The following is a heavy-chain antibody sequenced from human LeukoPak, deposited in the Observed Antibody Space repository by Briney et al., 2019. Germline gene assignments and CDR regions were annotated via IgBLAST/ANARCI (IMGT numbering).Heavy chain of an antibody. Sequence: PSETLSLTCTVSGVSLSSYYWSWIRQPPGKGLEWIGYIYTSGDTNYNPSLKSRVTISGDTSKNQFSLKLSSVTAADTAFYYCARHAPTGTPTIFDYWGQGTLVTVSS. D-gene: IGHD1-1*01. J-gene: IGHJ4*02. CDR3: ARHAPTGTPTIFDY. CDR2: IYTSGDT. CDR1: GVSLSSYY. V-gene: IGHV4-4*09.